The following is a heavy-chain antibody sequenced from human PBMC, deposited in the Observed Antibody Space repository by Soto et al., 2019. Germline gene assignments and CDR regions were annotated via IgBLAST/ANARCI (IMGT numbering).Heavy chain of an antibody. V-gene: IGHV3-30*18. J-gene: IGHJ4*02. CDR2: RSYDVTNK. CDR1: GFSFSSYG. Sequence: QVQLVESGGGVVQPGRSLRLSCAASGFSFSSYGMHWVRQAPVKGLEWVAVRSYDVTNKYYADSVKGRFTISRDNSKNTLYLQMNSLRAEDTAVYYCAKDLRIAVAGTDYFDSWGQGTLVTVSS. CDR3: AKDLRIAVAGTDYFDS. D-gene: IGHD6-19*01.